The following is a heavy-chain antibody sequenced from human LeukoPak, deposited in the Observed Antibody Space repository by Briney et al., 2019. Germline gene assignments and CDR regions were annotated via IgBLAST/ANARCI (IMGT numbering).Heavy chain of an antibody. V-gene: IGHV4-4*07. CDR2: IYSSGST. J-gene: IGHJ6*03. Sequence: SETLSLTCTVSGGSISSYYWSWIRQPAGKGLEWIGRIYSSGSTNYNPSLKSRVTMSVDTSKNQFSLKLSSVTAADTAVYYCARVVVFGVVSSDYYYYYMDVWGKGTTVTVSS. D-gene: IGHD3-3*01. CDR3: ARVVVFGVVSSDYYYYYMDV. CDR1: GGSISSYY.